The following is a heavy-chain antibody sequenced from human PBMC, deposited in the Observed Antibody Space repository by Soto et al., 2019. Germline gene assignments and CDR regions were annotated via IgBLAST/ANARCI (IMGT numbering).Heavy chain of an antibody. Sequence: GASVKVSCKASGGTFSSYAISWVRQAPGQGLEWMGGIIPIFGTANYAQKFQGRVTITADESTSTAYMELSSLRSEDTAVYYCARSPDSKGWFDPRGQGTLVTVSS. V-gene: IGHV1-69*13. J-gene: IGHJ5*02. D-gene: IGHD3-3*01. CDR2: IIPIFGTA. CDR3: ARSPDSKGWFDP. CDR1: GGTFSSYA.